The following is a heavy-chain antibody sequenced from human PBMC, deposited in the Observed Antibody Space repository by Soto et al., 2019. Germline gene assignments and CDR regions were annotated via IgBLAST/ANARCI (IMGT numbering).Heavy chain of an antibody. D-gene: IGHD3-3*01. V-gene: IGHV4-34*01. CDR3: GRRTGYYDFWSGYYKFDY. CDR1: GGSFSGYY. CDR2: INHSGST. J-gene: IGHJ4*02. Sequence: PSETLSLTCAVYGGSFSGYYWSWIRQPPGKGLEWIGEINHSGSTNYNPSLKSRVTISVDTSKNQFSLKLSSVTAADTAVYYCGRRTGYYDFWSGYYKFDYWGQGTLVTVSS.